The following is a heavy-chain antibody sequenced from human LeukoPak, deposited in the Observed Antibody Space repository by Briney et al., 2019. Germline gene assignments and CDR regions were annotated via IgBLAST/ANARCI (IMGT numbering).Heavy chain of an antibody. CDR3: AGVLRYFGWLLGYDY. J-gene: IGHJ4*02. CDR2: MNPNSGNT. CDR1: GYTFTSYD. D-gene: IGHD3-9*01. V-gene: IGHV1-8*03. Sequence: ASVKVSCKASGYTFTSYDINWVRQATGQGLEWMGWMNPNSGNTGYAQKFQGRVTITRNNSISTAYMELSSLRSEDKAVYYCAGVLRYFGWLLGYDYWGQGTLVTVSS.